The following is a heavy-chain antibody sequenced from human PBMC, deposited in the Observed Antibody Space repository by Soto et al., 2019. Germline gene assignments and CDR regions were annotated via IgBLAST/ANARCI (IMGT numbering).Heavy chain of an antibody. CDR3: ANFEYSSSSDWFDP. J-gene: IGHJ5*02. CDR2: ISYDGSNK. V-gene: IGHV3-30-3*01. Sequence: GGSLRLSCAASGFTFSSYAMHWVRQAPGKGLEWVAVISYDGSNKYYADSVKGRFTISRDNSNNTLYLQMNSLRPEDTAVYYCANFEYSSSSDWFDPWGQGTLVTVSS. D-gene: IGHD6-6*01. CDR1: GFTFSSYA.